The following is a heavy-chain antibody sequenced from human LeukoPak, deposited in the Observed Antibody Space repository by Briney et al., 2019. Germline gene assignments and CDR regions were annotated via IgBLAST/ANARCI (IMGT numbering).Heavy chain of an antibody. J-gene: IGHJ4*02. V-gene: IGHV3-72*01. CDR1: GFTFSDHY. CDR2: ARNKANSYTT. CDR3: AVSLGVGFRNFDY. D-gene: IGHD2-2*01. Sequence: GGSLRLSCTASGFTFSDHYMDWVRQAPGKGPEWVARARNKANSYTTEYAASVKGRFTISRDDSKSSVFLQMNSLKTEDTAVYYCAVSLGVGFRNFDYWGQGTLVTVSS.